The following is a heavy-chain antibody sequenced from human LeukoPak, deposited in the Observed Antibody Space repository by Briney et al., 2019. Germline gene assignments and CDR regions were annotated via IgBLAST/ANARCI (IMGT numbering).Heavy chain of an antibody. J-gene: IGHJ4*02. Sequence: PGGSLRLSCAASGFTFSSYAMSWVRQAPGKGLEWVSAISGSGGSTYYADSVKGRFTISRDNSKNTLYLQMNSLRAEDTAVYYCAKGSDYDSSGYYFSPAPHVGYDYWGQGTLVTVSS. CDR3: AKGSDYDSSGYYFSPAPHVGYDY. V-gene: IGHV3-23*01. CDR1: GFTFSSYA. CDR2: ISGSGGST. D-gene: IGHD3-22*01.